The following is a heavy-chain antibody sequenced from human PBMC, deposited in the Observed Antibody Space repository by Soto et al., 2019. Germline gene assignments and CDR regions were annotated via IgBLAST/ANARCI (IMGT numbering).Heavy chain of an antibody. CDR2: ISSNSAYI. CDR3: TRDASRDSSARGWFDP. CDR1: GITFRSFT. J-gene: IGHJ5*02. Sequence: GGSLRLSCAASGITFRSFTMNWVRQAPGKGLEWVSTISSNSAYIYYTDALRGRFTISRDNAKNSLHLQMNSLRAEDKAVYYCTRDASRDSSARGWFDPWGPGTLVTVSS. V-gene: IGHV3-21*01. D-gene: IGHD6-13*01.